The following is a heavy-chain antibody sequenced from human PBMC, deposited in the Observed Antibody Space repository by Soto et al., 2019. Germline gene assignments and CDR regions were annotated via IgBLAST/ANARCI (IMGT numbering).Heavy chain of an antibody. CDR3: ARDRDGWNYGMDV. J-gene: IGHJ6*02. CDR2: ISSSSSYI. Sequence: PGGSLRLSCAASGFTFSSYSMNWVRQAPGKGLEWVSSISSSSSYIYYADSVKGRFIISRDNAKNSLYLQMNSPRAEDTSVYDCARDRDGWNYGMDVWGQGTTVTVSS. D-gene: IGHD2-15*01. V-gene: IGHV3-21*01. CDR1: GFTFSSYS.